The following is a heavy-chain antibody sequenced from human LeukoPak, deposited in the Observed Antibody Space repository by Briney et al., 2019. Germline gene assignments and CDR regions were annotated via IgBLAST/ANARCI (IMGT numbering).Heavy chain of an antibody. J-gene: IGHJ5*02. CDR1: GGSIRSTSYY. D-gene: IGHD6-19*01. Sequence: SETLSLTCTVSGGSIRSTSYYWGWIRQPPGKGLEWLGSVHYSGSTYDNPSLKSRVTISVDTSKNQFSLKLISVTTADTAVYYCARRSTVAGRGRFDPWGQGTLVTVSS. CDR3: ARRSTVAGRGRFDP. V-gene: IGHV4-39*01. CDR2: VHYSGST.